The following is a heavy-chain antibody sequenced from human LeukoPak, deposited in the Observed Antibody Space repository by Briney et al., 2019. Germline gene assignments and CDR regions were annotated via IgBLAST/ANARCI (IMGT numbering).Heavy chain of an antibody. V-gene: IGHV4-4*08. Sequence: SETLSLTCTVSGGSISSYYWSWIRQPPGKGLEWIGYNPSLKSRVTISVDTSKNQFSLNLTSVTAADTAVYYCARGGGEFNNWGQGTLVTVSS. J-gene: IGHJ4*02. D-gene: IGHD2-15*01. CDR1: GGSISSYY. CDR3: ARGGGEFNN.